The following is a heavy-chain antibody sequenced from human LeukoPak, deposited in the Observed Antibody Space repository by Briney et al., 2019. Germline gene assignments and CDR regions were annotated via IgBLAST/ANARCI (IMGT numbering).Heavy chain of an antibody. CDR2: ISSSSRYI. D-gene: IGHD3-22*01. V-gene: IGHV3-21*01. Sequence: PGGSLRLSCAASGFTFSSYSMNWVRQAPGKGLEWVSSISSSSRYIYYADSVKGRFTISRDNAKNSLYLQMNSLRAEDTAVYYCARGGYYYDSSGYYQGRYYFDYWGQGTLVTVSS. CDR3: ARGGYYYDSSGYYQGRYYFDY. J-gene: IGHJ4*02. CDR1: GFTFSSYS.